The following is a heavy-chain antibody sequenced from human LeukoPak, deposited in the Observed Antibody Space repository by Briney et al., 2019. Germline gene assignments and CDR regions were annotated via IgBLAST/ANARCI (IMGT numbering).Heavy chain of an antibody. CDR3: ASYSGSYSAY. Sequence: SETLSLTCAVYSGSLSPYYWTWIRQPPGKGLEWIGEINYSGSTDYNPSLKGRVSMSVDTSKNQFSLKLSSVTAADTAVYYCASYSGSYSAYWGQGTLVTVSS. J-gene: IGHJ4*02. V-gene: IGHV4-34*01. CDR2: INYSGST. D-gene: IGHD1-26*01. CDR1: SGSLSPYY.